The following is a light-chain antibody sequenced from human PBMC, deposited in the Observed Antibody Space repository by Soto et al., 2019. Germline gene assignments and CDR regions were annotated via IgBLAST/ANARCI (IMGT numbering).Light chain of an antibody. CDR2: HAS. V-gene: IGKV1-5*01. CDR1: QSISTW. CDR3: QQYNSYSSWT. J-gene: IGKJ1*01. Sequence: DTQMTQSPSTLSASVGDRVTITCRASQSISTWLAWYQQKPGKAPNLLIYHASSLESGVPSRFSGSGSGTEFTLTISSLQPDDFATYYCQQYNSYSSWTFGQGTKVDIK.